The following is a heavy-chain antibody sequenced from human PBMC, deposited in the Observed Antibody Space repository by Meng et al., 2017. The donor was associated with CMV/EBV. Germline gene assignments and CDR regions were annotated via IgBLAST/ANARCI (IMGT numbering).Heavy chain of an antibody. D-gene: IGHD1-1*01. J-gene: IGHJ3*02. CDR3: ARDGDPGVESHDAFDI. Sequence: GGSLRLSCAASGFTISRYAMHWVRQAPGKGLEWVAVISYDGSNKVYADSVKGRFTISRDNSKKTLYLQMNSLRGEDMAVYHCARDGDPGVESHDAFDIWGQGTMVTVSS. CDR2: ISYDGSNK. CDR1: GFTISRYA. V-gene: IGHV3-30-3*01.